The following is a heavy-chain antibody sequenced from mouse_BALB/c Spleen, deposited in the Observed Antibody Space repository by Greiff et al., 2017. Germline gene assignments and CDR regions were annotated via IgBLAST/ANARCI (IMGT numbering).Heavy chain of an antibody. CDR3: ARYDDGYPFAY. CDR1: GFNIKDTY. J-gene: IGHJ3*01. Sequence: DVKLQESGAELVKPGASVKLSCTASGFNIKDTYMHWVKQRPEQGLEWIGRIDPANGNTKYDPKFQGKATITADTSSNTAYLQLSSLTSEDTAVYYCARYDDGYPFAYWGQGTLVTVSA. D-gene: IGHD2-3*01. CDR2: IDPANGNT. V-gene: IGHV14-3*02.